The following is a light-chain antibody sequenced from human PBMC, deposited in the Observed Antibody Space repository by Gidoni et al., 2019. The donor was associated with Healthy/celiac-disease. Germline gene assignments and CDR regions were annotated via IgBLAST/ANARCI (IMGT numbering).Light chain of an antibody. J-gene: IGKJ2*01. CDR3: QQYYSYPPT. V-gene: IGKV1-8*01. CDR1: QGISSY. CDR2: AAS. Sequence: AIRMTQAPSSLSASTGDRVTITCRASQGISSYLAWYQKKPGKAPKLLIYAASTLQSGVPSRFSGSGSVTDFTLTSSCLQSEDFATYYCQQYYSYPPTFGQGTKLEIK.